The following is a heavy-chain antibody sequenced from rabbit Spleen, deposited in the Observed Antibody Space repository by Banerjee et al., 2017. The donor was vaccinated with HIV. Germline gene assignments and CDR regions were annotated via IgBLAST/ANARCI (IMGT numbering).Heavy chain of an antibody. CDR2: IDPVFGST. D-gene: IGHD7-1*01. Sequence: QEQLVESGGGLVQPGGSLPLSCKASGFDFSRYGMSWVRQAPGKGLEWIGYIDPVFGSTFYASWVNGRFTISRENTQNTVYLQLNSLTAADTATYFCVREVGYGSGGNGGLWGQGTLVTVS. J-gene: IGHJ3*01. CDR3: VREVGYGSGGNGGL. CDR1: GFDFSRYG. V-gene: IGHV1S47*01.